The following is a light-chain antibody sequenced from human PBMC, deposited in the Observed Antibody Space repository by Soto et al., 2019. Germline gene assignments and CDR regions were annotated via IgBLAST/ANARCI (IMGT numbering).Light chain of an antibody. V-gene: IGKV1-33*01. CDR3: QQYGGLPLT. Sequence: DIQMTQSPSSLSASVGDRVTLTSQASQDIRNSLNWYQQKPGKAPNLLIYGASNLETGVPSRFSGSGSGTEFSLTITNLQPEDFATYYCQQYGGLPLTFGGGTQVEIK. J-gene: IGKJ4*01. CDR2: GAS. CDR1: QDIRNS.